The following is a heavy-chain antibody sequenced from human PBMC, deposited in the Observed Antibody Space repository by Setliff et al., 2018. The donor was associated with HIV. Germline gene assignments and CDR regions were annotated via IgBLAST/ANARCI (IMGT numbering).Heavy chain of an antibody. CDR1: GFIFSSYA. V-gene: IGHV3-30*01. D-gene: IGHD3-10*01. Sequence: PGGSLRLSCATSGFIFSSYAMHWVRQAPGKGLEWVAVMSYDGNNKYYPDSVKGRFTISRDNSKNTLYLQMNSLRIEDSGAYYCANSYSASGNYHYYDYLDVWGKGTTVTVSS. CDR3: ANSYSASGNYHYYDYLDV. J-gene: IGHJ6*03. CDR2: MSYDGNNK.